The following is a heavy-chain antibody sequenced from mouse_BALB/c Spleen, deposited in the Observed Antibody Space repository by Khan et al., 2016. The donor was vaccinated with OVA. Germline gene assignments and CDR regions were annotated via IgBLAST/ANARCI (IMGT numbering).Heavy chain of an antibody. CDR1: GYSITSGYA. CDR2: ISYSGVT. CDR3: AKGNSDGYYFDD. D-gene: IGHD2-1*01. V-gene: IGHV3-2*02. J-gene: IGHJ2*01. Sequence: EVKLLESGPGLVKPSQSLSLTCTVTGYSITSGYAWNWIRQFPGNKLEWMGYISYSGVTSYTPSLKSRISITRDTSKNQFFLQLNSVTTEDTATYYCAKGNSDGYYFDDGGQGTTLTGSS.